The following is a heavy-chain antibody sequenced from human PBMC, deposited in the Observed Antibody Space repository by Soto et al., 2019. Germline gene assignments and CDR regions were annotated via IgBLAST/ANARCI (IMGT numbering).Heavy chain of an antibody. D-gene: IGHD1-26*01. CDR3: ATVRWELHDAFDI. V-gene: IGHV4-31*03. CDR1: GGSISTGGYY. J-gene: IGHJ3*02. Sequence: QVQLQESGPGLVKPSQTLSLTCTVSGGSISTGGYYWSWIRQHPGRGLEWIGYTYHSGMTFSNPSLQSRVALSIDTSKNKFSLKLSSVTAADTAVYYCATVRWELHDAFDIWGQGTMVSVSS. CDR2: TYHSGMT.